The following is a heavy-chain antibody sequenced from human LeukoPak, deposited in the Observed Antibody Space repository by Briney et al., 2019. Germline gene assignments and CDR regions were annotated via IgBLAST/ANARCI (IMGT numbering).Heavy chain of an antibody. Sequence: SETLSLTCAVYGGSFSGYYWSWIRQPPGKGLEWIGEINHSGSTNYNPSLKSRVTISVDTSKNQFSLKLSSVTAADTAVYYCAQDSSGYYGAGAFDIWGQGTMVTVSS. V-gene: IGHV4-34*01. CDR2: INHSGST. CDR3: AQDSSGYYGAGAFDI. CDR1: GGSFSGYY. D-gene: IGHD3-22*01. J-gene: IGHJ3*02.